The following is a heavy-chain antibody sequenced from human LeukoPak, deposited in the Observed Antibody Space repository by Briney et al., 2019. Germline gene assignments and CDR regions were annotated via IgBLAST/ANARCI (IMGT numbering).Heavy chain of an antibody. CDR1: GFTFSSYY. J-gene: IGHJ6*04. Sequence: GGSLRLSCSASGFTFSSYYMSWVRQAPGKGLEWVSVIYSGGSTYYADSVKGRFTISRDNSKNTLYLQMNSLRAEDTAVYYCARESPMVRGVVDGMDVWGKGTTVTVSS. CDR3: ARESPMVRGVVDGMDV. V-gene: IGHV3-53*01. D-gene: IGHD3-10*01. CDR2: IYSGGST.